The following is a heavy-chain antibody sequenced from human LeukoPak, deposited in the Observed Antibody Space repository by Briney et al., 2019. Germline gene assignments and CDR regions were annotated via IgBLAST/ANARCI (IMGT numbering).Heavy chain of an antibody. CDR2: IKSKTTGGTT. CDR3: TTCTGGSCYSDY. CDR1: GFSFSNAW. V-gene: IGHV3-15*01. D-gene: IGHD2-8*02. J-gene: IGHJ4*02. Sequence: GGSLRLSCAASGFSFSNAWMSWVCHAPGKRLEWVGRIKSKTTGGTTDFAAPVKGRFTISRDDSKNTLYLQMNSLKIEDTAVYYCTTCTGGSCYSDYWGEGSLVTVSS.